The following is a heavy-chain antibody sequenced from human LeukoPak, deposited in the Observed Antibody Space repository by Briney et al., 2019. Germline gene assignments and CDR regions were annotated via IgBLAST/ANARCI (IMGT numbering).Heavy chain of an antibody. Sequence: PSETLSLTCTVSGGSFSGYYWSWIRQPPGKGLEWIGEINHSGSTNYNPSLKSRVTISVDTSKNQFSLKLSSVTAADTAVYYCARRYYYGSGSYYKNDWFDPWGQGTLVTVSS. J-gene: IGHJ5*02. CDR1: GGSFSGYY. CDR2: INHSGST. V-gene: IGHV4-34*01. D-gene: IGHD3-10*01. CDR3: ARRYYYGSGSYYKNDWFDP.